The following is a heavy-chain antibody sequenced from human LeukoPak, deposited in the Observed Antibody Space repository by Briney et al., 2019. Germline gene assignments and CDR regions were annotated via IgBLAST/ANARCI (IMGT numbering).Heavy chain of an antibody. CDR1: GYTFTGYY. CDR3: ARGRLHDYYYYGMDV. V-gene: IGHV1-2*04. CDR2: XXPNSGGT. Sequence: ASVKVSCKASGYTFTGYYMHWVRQAPGQGLEWXXXXXPNSGGTNYAXXXXGWVTMTRDTSISTAYMELSRLRSDDTAVYYCARGRLHDYYYYGMDVWGQGTTVTVSS. D-gene: IGHD5-24*01. J-gene: IGHJ6*02.